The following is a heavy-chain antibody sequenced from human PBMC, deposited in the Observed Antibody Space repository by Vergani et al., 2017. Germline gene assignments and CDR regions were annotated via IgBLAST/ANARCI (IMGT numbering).Heavy chain of an antibody. J-gene: IGHJ4*02. Sequence: VQLVESGGGVVQPGRSLRLSCAASGFTFSSYSMNWVRQAPGKGLEWVSSISSSRSYKYYADSVKGRFTISRDNAKNSLYLQMNSLRAEDTAMYYCARDQYYDFWSGRGQGTLVTVSS. V-gene: IGHV3-21*01. CDR2: ISSSRSYK. CDR1: GFTFSSYS. CDR3: ARDQYYDFWSG. D-gene: IGHD3-3*01.